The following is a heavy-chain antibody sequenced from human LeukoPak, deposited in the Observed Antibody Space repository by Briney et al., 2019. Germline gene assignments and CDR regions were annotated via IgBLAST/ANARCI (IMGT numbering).Heavy chain of an antibody. V-gene: IGHV3-66*02. CDR3: ARDLEGPFDY. Sequence: GGSPRLSCAASGFTVSSNYMSWVRQAPGKGLEWVSVIYSGGSTYYADSVKGRFTISRDNSKNTLYLQMNSLRAEDTAVYYCARDLEGPFDYWGQGTLVTVSS. CDR2: IYSGGST. CDR1: GFTVSSNY. J-gene: IGHJ4*02.